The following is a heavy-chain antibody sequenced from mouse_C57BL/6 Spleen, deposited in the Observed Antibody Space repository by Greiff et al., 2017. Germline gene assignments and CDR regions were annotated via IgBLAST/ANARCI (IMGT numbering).Heavy chain of an antibody. Sequence: QVQLQQPGAELVMPGASVKLSCKASGYTFTSYWMHWVKQRPGQGLEWIGEIDPSDSYTNYNQKFKGKSTLTVDKSSSTAYMQLSSLTSEDSAVYYCGVRRTGSWYFDVWGTGTTLTVSS. D-gene: IGHD4-1*01. CDR3: GVRRTGSWYFDV. J-gene: IGHJ1*03. V-gene: IGHV1-69*01. CDR2: IDPSDSYT. CDR1: GYTFTSYW.